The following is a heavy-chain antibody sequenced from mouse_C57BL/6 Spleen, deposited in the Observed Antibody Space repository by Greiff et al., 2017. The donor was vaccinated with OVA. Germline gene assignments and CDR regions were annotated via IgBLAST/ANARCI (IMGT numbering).Heavy chain of an antibody. J-gene: IGHJ2*01. V-gene: IGHV5-17*01. CDR3: ARKRGYYGSSSFDY. CDR1: GFTFSDYG. D-gene: IGHD1-1*01. CDR2: ISSGSSTI. Sequence: DVHLVESGGGLVKPGGSLKLSCAASGFTFSDYGMHWVRQGPEKGLEWVAYISSGSSTIYYADTVKGRFTISRDNAKNTLFLQMTSLRSEDTAMYYCARKRGYYGSSSFDYWGQGTTLTVSS.